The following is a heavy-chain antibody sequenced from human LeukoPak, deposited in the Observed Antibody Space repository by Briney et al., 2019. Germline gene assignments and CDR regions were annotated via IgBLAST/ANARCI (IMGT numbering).Heavy chain of an antibody. CDR2: ISGSGGNT. Sequence: GGSLRLSCAASGFTFSSYAMSWVRQAPGKGLEWVSAISGSGGNTYYADSVKGRFTISRDNSKNTLYLQMNSLRVEDTAVYYCAKDRILYDTSGPTYYFDYWGQGTLVTVSS. CDR3: AKDRILYDTSGPTYYFDY. J-gene: IGHJ4*02. V-gene: IGHV3-23*01. CDR1: GFTFSSYA. D-gene: IGHD3-22*01.